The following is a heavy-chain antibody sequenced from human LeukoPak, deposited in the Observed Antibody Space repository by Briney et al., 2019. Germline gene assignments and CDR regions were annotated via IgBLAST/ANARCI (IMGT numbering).Heavy chain of an antibody. J-gene: IGHJ4*02. CDR2: ISCSGSTI. D-gene: IGHD3-3*01. CDR1: GFTFSDYY. Sequence: GGSLRLSCAASGFTFSDYYMSWIRQAPGKGLEWVSYISCSGSTIYYADSVKGRFTISRDNAENSLYLQMNSMRAEDTAVYYCARGRAFFGVVIGFSVYFDYWGQGTLVTVSS. V-gene: IGHV3-11*01. CDR3: ARGRAFFGVVIGFSVYFDY.